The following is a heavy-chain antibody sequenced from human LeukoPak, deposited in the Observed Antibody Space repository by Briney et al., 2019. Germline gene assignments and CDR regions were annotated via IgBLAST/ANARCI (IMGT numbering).Heavy chain of an antibody. CDR3: ASRHSATYKLDAFDI. V-gene: IGHV5-10-1*01. CDR2: IDPSDSYT. D-gene: IGHD1-26*01. J-gene: IGHJ3*02. CDR1: GYNFTSYW. Sequence: GESLRISCKGPGYNFTSYWISWGRQMPGKGLEWMGRIDPSDSYTNYSPSFQGHVTISADKSISAAYLQWSSLKASDTAMYYCASRHSATYKLDAFDIWGQGTLVTVSS.